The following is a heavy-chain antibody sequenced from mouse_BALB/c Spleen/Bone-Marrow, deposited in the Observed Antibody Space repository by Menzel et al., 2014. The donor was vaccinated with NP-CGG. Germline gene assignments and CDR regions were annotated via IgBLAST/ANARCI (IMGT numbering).Heavy chain of an antibody. J-gene: IGHJ4*01. D-gene: IGHD1-1*01. CDR2: ISNGGGST. CDR1: GFTFSSYI. Sequence: EVKVVESGGGLVQPGGSLKLSCAASGFTFSSYIMSWVRQTPEKRLEWVAYISNGGGSTHYPDTVKGRFTISRDNAKNPLYLQMSSLKSEDTAMYYCARHPIYYYGSSWGNYAMDYWGQGTSVTVSS. CDR3: ARHPIYYYGSSWGNYAMDY. V-gene: IGHV5-12-2*01.